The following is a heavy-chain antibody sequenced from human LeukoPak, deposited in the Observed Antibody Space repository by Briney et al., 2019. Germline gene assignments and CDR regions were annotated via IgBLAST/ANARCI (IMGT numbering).Heavy chain of an antibody. V-gene: IGHV1-2*02. D-gene: IGHD3-10*01. CDR1: GYTFTGYY. CDR3: AREYGSGSREYYYYYMDV. J-gene: IGHJ6*03. CDR2: INPNSGGT. Sequence: ASVKVSCKASGYTFTGYYMHWVRQAPGQGLEWMGWINPNSGGTNYAQKFQGRVTMTRDTSISTAYMELSRLRSDDTAVYYCAREYGSGSREYYYYYMDVWGRGTTVTISS.